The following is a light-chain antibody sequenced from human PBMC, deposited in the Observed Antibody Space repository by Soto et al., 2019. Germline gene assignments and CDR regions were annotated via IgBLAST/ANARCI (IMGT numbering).Light chain of an antibody. V-gene: IGKV2-28*01. CDR1: QCIRHINGINK. CDR2: YGS. Sequence: PVHPGSTSSISSGSSQCIRHINGINKLEAYQQKPRQNNPKIIYYGSNRATGVPDRFSGSGSGTELTLIISRMQSEDVVVYYCAHYHNCPRHFGQGTQL. J-gene: IGKJ5*01. CDR3: AHYHNCPRH.